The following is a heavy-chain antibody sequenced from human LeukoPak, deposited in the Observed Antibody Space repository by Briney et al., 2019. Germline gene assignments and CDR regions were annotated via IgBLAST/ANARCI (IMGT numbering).Heavy chain of an antibody. CDR3: ARHNPYFDY. V-gene: IGHV4-39*01. D-gene: IGHD1-14*01. Sequence: ASETLSLTCTVSGGSISGTISYWGWIRQPPGKGLEWIGSIYYSGSTYYNPSPKSRVTISLDTSKNQFSLRLNSVTAADTAVYYCARHNPYFDYWGQGTLVTVSS. J-gene: IGHJ4*02. CDR2: IYYSGST. CDR1: GGSISGTISY.